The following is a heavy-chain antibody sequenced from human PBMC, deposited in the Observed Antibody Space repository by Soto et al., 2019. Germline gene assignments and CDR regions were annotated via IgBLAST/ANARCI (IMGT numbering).Heavy chain of an antibody. CDR3: ARGGGYYDSSGYHDGEDY. CDR2: MNPNSGNT. V-gene: IGHV1-8*01. J-gene: IGHJ4*02. Sequence: ASVKVSCKASGYTFTSYDINCVRQATGQGLEWMGWMNPNSGNTGYAQKFQGRVTMTRNTSISTAYMELSSLRSEDTAVYYCARGGGYYDSSGYHDGEDYWGQGTLVTVSS. CDR1: GYTFTSYD. D-gene: IGHD3-22*01.